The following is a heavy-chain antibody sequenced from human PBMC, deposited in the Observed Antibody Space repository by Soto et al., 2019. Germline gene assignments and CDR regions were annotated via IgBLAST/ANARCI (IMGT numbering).Heavy chain of an antibody. D-gene: IGHD3-3*01. V-gene: IGHV3-23*01. CDR2: ISGSGSRT. Sequence: LSCAASEFMFSSFGMSWVRQAPGKGLEWVSGISGSGSRTSYADSVKGRFTISRDNSQNTLWLQMIALRAEDTAVYYCARDVKYFDVCRRYDNSLDYSDYWAQGTLVTVSS. CDR3: ARDVKYFDVCRRYDNSLDYSDY. J-gene: IGHJ4*02. CDR1: EFMFSSFG.